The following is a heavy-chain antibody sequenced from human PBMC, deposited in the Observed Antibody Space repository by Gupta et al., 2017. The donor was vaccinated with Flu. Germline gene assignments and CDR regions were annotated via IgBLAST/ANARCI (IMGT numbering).Heavy chain of an antibody. V-gene: IGHV3-53*01. CDR3: ARESRHYDFWSGTGGQYYFDY. CDR1: GFTVSSHY. Sequence: EVQLVESGGGLIQPGGSLRLSCAASGFTVSSHYMSWVRKAPGKGLEWVSVIYSGGSTYYADSVKGRFTISRDNSKNTLYLQMNSLRAEDTAVYYCARESRHYDFWSGTGGQYYFDYWGQGTLVTVSS. CDR2: IYSGGST. J-gene: IGHJ4*02. D-gene: IGHD3-3*01.